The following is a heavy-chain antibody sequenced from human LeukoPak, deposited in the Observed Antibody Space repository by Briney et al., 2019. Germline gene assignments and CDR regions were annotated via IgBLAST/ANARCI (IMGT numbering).Heavy chain of an antibody. J-gene: IGHJ5*02. CDR1: GGSISSSSYY. Sequence: SETLSLTCTVSGGSISSSSYYWGWIRQPPGKGLEWIGSIYYSGSTYYNPSLKSRVTISVDTSKNQFSLKLSSVTAADTAVYYCARRLGSGWIENWFDPWGQGTLVIVSS. CDR3: ARRLGSGWIENWFDP. D-gene: IGHD6-19*01. CDR2: IYYSGST. V-gene: IGHV4-39*01.